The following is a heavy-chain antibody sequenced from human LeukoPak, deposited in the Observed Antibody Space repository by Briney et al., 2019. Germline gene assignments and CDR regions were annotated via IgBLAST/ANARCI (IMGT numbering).Heavy chain of an antibody. D-gene: IGHD6-19*01. J-gene: IGHJ4*02. V-gene: IGHV5-51*01. Sequence: VASVKVSCKASGYTFTSYGISWVRQMPGKGLEWMGIIYPGDSDTRYSPSFQGQVTISADKSISTAYLQWSSLKASDTAMYYCARHTGSSGWYIDYWGQGTLVTVSS. CDR3: ARHTGSSGWYIDY. CDR2: IYPGDSDT. CDR1: GYTFTSYG.